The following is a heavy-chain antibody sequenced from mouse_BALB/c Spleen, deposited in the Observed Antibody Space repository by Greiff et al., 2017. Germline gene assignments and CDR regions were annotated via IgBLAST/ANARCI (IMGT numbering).Heavy chain of an antibody. Sequence: QVQLQQSGAELARPGASVKLSCKASGYTFTSYWMQWVKQRPGQGLEWIGAIYPGDGDTRYTQKFKGKATLTADKSSSTAYMQLSSLASEDSAVYYCARRGYYGSSYVFDYWGQGTTLTVSS. D-gene: IGHD1-1*01. J-gene: IGHJ2*01. V-gene: IGHV1-87*01. CDR1: GYTFTSYW. CDR2: IYPGDGDT. CDR3: ARRGYYGSSYVFDY.